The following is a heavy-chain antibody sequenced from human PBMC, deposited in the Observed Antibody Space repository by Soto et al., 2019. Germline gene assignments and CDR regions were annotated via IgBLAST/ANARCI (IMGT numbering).Heavy chain of an antibody. Sequence: SETLSLTCAVYGGSFSGYYWSWIRQPPGKGLEWIGEINHSGSTNYNPSLKSRVTISVDTSKNQFSLKLSSVTAAGTAVYYCARSGYYYLHFDYWGQGTLVTVSS. CDR3: ARSGYYYLHFDY. CDR2: INHSGST. CDR1: GGSFSGYY. J-gene: IGHJ4*02. D-gene: IGHD3-22*01. V-gene: IGHV4-34*01.